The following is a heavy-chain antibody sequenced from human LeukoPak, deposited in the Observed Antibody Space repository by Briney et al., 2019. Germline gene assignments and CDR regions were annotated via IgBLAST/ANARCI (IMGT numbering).Heavy chain of an antibody. CDR2: IYYSGST. V-gene: IGHV4-38-2*02. CDR3: ARDWYYYDSSGYPFDY. D-gene: IGHD3-22*01. CDR1: GYSISSGYY. J-gene: IGHJ4*02. Sequence: SSETLSLTCTVSGYSISSGYYWGWIRQPPGKGLEWIGSIYYSGSTYYNPSLKSRVTISVDTSKNQFSLKLSSVTAADTAVYYCARDWYYYDSSGYPFDYWGQGTLVTVSS.